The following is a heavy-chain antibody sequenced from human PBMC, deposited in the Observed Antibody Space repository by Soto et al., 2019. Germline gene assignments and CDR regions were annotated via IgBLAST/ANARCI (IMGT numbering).Heavy chain of an antibody. Sequence: PGGSLRLSCSASGFSFSDYYMTWVRQAPGKGLEWVSAISGSGGSTYYADSVKGRFTISRDNSKNTLYLQMNSLRAEDTAVYYCANQQRGSSWYWGQGTQVTVSS. V-gene: IGHV3-23*01. CDR2: ISGSGGST. CDR3: ANQQRGSSWY. D-gene: IGHD3-16*01. J-gene: IGHJ4*02. CDR1: GFSFSDYY.